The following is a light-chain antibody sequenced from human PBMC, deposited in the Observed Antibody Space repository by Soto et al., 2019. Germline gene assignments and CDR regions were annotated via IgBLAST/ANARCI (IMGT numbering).Light chain of an antibody. CDR1: QNVRTNY. J-gene: IGKJ5*01. CDR2: GAS. V-gene: IGKV3-20*01. Sequence: EIVLTQSPCTLSLSPGERVTLSCRASQNVRTNYLAWYQQKPGQAPRLLIYGASTRASGIPERFSGSGSGTDFTLTISRLEPEDFAVYYCQQYYSSPPITFGQGTRLEIK. CDR3: QQYYSSPPIT.